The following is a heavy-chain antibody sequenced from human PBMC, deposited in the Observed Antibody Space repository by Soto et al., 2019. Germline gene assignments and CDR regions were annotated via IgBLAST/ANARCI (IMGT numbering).Heavy chain of an antibody. CDR1: GFTFSNYA. CDR2: IVRNGGST. J-gene: IGHJ5*02. V-gene: IGHV3-64D*06. D-gene: IGHD3-22*01. Sequence: PGGSLRLSCSASGFTFSNYAMHWVRQAPGKGLEYVSAIVRNGGSTYYADPVKGRFTISRDNSKNTLYLQMSSLRAEDTAVYYCVKEGYYYDSSGYYYGWFDPWGQGTLVTVS. CDR3: VKEGYYYDSSGYYYGWFDP.